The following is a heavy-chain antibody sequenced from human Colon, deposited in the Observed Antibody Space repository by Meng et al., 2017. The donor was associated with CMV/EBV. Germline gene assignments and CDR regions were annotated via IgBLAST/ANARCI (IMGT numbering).Heavy chain of an antibody. CDR1: GGSISSSTYY. V-gene: IGHV4-39*07. Sequence: QLQLEESGPGLVKPSETLSFTCTVSGGSISSSTYYWGWIRQTPGKGLEWIGNIYYSGYTYYNPSLKSRLTISVDTSKNQFSLKLTSVTAADTAVYYCATDYGDYYFDRWGQGTLVTVSS. CDR3: ATDYGDYYFDR. D-gene: IGHD4-17*01. CDR2: IYYSGYT. J-gene: IGHJ4*02.